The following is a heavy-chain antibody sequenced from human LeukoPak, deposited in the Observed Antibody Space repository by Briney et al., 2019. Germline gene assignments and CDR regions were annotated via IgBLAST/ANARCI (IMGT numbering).Heavy chain of an antibody. D-gene: IGHD3-16*01. CDR1: GGSISSYY. CDR3: ARGGVLKSVDY. V-gene: IGHV4-4*07. CDR2: IYTSGST. Sequence: PSETLSLTCTVSGGSISSYYWSWIRQPAGKGLEWIGRIYTSGSTNYNPSLKSRVTISVDRSKNQFSLKLSSVTAADTAVYYCARGGVLKSVDYWGQGTLVTVSS. J-gene: IGHJ4*02.